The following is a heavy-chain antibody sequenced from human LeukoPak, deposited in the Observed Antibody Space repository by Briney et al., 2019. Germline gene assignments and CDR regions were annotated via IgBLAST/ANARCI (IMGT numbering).Heavy chain of an antibody. CDR1: GFTFSSYA. CDR3: AKAPAYQLLVCCFDY. Sequence: GGSLRLSCAASGFTFSSYAMSWVRQAPGKGLEWVSAISCSGGSTYYADSVKRRFTISRDNTKNTRYLQMNSLSAKDTAVYYGAKAPAYQLLVCCFDYWGQGTLVTVSS. CDR2: ISCSGGST. V-gene: IGHV3-23*01. J-gene: IGHJ4*02. D-gene: IGHD2-2*01.